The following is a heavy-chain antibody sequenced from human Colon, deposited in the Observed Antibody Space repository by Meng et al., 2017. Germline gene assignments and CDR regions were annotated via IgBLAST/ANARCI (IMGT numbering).Heavy chain of an antibody. CDR3: AREGSDSWIDY. Sequence: QVQLVQSGSELKKPGASVKVTCKTSGYLFSYYAMNWVRQAPGRGLEWMGWSNTKTGNPTYAQAFTGRSVFSLDTSVSTAYLQINDLKADDTAVYYCAREGSDSWIDYWGQGTLVTVSS. CDR1: GYLFSYYA. V-gene: IGHV7-4-1*02. D-gene: IGHD6-13*01. CDR2: SNTKTGNP. J-gene: IGHJ4*02.